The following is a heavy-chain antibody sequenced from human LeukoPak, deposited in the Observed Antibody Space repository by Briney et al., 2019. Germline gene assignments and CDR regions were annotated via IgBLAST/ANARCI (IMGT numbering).Heavy chain of an antibody. CDR2: IYTSGST. V-gene: IGHV4-61*02. J-gene: IGHJ4*02. D-gene: IGHD2-2*01. Sequence: SQTLSFTCTVSGGSISSGSYYWSWIRQPAGKGLEWIGRIYTSGSTNYNPSLKSRVTISVDTSKNQFSLKLSSVTAADTAVYYCARRYCSSTSCFLGFDYWGQGTLVTVSS. CDR3: ARRYCSSTSCFLGFDY. CDR1: GGSISSGSYY.